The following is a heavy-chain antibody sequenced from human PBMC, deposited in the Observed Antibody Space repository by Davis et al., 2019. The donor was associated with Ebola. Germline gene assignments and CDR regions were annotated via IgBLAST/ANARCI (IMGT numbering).Heavy chain of an antibody. V-gene: IGHV3-23*01. CDR2: ISGSGVNT. D-gene: IGHD4-23*01. CDR1: GFTFSSYA. Sequence: GESLKISCAASGFTFSSYAMSWVRQAPGKGLEWVSTISGSGVNTYYADSVKGRFTISRDNAKNSLYLQMNSLRAEDTAVYYCARGRGGKSRYGMDVWGQGTTVTVSS. CDR3: ARGRGGKSRYGMDV. J-gene: IGHJ6*02.